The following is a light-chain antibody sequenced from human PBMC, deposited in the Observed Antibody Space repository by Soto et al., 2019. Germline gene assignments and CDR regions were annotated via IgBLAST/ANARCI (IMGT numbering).Light chain of an antibody. J-gene: IGKJ1*01. V-gene: IGKV4-1*01. CDR1: QSVLYNSNHKNY. CDR3: QQYSSTPPWT. Sequence: DIVMTQSPDSLAVSLGERATINCKSRQSVLYNSNHKNYLDWYQQKPGQLPKLLIYWASTRESGVPDRFTGSGSGTDFTLTISSLQAEDVAVYYCQQYSSTPPWTFGQGTKVEIK. CDR2: WAS.